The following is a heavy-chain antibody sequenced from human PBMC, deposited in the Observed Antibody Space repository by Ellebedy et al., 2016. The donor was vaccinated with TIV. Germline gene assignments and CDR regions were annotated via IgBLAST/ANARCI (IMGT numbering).Heavy chain of an antibody. V-gene: IGHV3-7*03. CDR2: IKQDGGEK. CDR1: GFTFSSHW. D-gene: IGHD6-13*01. Sequence: GESLKISCAASGFTFSSHWMHWVRQAPGKGLEWVANIKQDGGEKYYVDSVKGRFTISRDNAKNSLYLQMNSLRVEDTAVYYCAKGITAAVVEGSLFDPWGQGTLVTVSS. CDR3: AKGITAAVVEGSLFDP. J-gene: IGHJ5*02.